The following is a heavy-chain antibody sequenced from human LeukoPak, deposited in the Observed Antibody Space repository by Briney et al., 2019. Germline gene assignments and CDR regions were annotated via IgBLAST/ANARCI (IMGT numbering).Heavy chain of an antibody. Sequence: GGSLRLSCTASGFTFSNYAVSRVRQAPGKGLEWVSGISGSSDTTYYADAVKGRFTISRDNSKNTLYLHMSSLRAEDTAVYYCAKSGTFFLYYFDYWGQGTLVTVSS. J-gene: IGHJ4*02. CDR3: AKSGTFFLYYFDY. V-gene: IGHV3-23*01. CDR2: ISGSSDTT. D-gene: IGHD1-26*01. CDR1: GFTFSNYA.